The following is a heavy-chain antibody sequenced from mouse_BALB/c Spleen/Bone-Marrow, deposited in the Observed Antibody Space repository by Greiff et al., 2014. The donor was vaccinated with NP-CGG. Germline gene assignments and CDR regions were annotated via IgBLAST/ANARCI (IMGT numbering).Heavy chain of an antibody. V-gene: IGHV14-3*02. Sequence: DVQLQESGAELVKPGASVKLSCTASGFNIKDTYIHWVKQRPEQGLEWIGRIDPANVNTKYDPKFQGKATITADTSSNTAHLQLSSLTSEDTAVYYCARYRLGTYFDYWGQGTTLTVSS. CDR2: IDPANVNT. CDR3: ARYRLGTYFDY. CDR1: GFNIKDTY. D-gene: IGHD2-14*01. J-gene: IGHJ2*01.